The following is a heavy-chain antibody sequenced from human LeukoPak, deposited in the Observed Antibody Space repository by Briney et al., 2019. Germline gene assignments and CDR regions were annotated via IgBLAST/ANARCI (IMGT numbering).Heavy chain of an antibody. CDR1: GGSFSGYY. D-gene: IGHD5-12*01. Sequence: SETLSLTCAVYGGSFSGYYWSWIRQPPGKGLEWIGEINHSGSTNYNPSLKSRVTISVDTSKNQFSLKLSSVTAADTAVYYCARISGYDYRRASDIWGQGTMVTVSS. J-gene: IGHJ3*02. V-gene: IGHV4-34*01. CDR3: ARISGYDYRRASDI. CDR2: INHSGST.